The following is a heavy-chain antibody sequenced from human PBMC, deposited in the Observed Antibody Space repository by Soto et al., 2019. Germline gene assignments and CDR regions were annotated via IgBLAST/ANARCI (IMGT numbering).Heavy chain of an antibody. D-gene: IGHD3-22*01. Sequence: PSETLSLTCTVSGCSIIDHYWSWIRQPPGKGLEWIGYVYYRGDTDYNPSLKSRVTISVDTSKNRFSLRLNSVTAADTAVYYCARDRRETYYYDSSGYLKLSRYGMDVWGKGNTVTVYS. CDR3: ARDRRETYYYDSSGYLKLSRYGMDV. J-gene: IGHJ6*04. V-gene: IGHV4-59*11. CDR1: GCSIIDHY. CDR2: VYYRGDT.